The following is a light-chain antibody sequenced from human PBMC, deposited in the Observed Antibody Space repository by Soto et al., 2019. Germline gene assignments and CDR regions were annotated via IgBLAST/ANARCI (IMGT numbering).Light chain of an antibody. V-gene: IGKV3-20*01. Sequence: EIVLTQSPGTLSLSPRERATLSCRASQSVSRTYLAWYQQKPVQAPRLLIYATSSRATGIPDRFSGSGSGTDFTLTISRLEPEDVAVYYCQQYGRSGTFGQGTKVDIK. J-gene: IGKJ1*01. CDR2: ATS. CDR3: QQYGRSGT. CDR1: QSVSRTY.